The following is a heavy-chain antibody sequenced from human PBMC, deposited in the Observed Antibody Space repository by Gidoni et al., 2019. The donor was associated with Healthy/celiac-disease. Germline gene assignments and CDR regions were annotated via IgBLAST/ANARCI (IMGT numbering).Heavy chain of an antibody. J-gene: IGHJ6*02. D-gene: IGHD2-15*01. CDR1: GFTFSDCY. V-gene: IGHV3-11*01. Sequence: QVQLVESGGGLVKPGGSLRLSCAASGFTFSDCYMNWIRQAPGKGLEWVSYISSSGSTIYYADSVKGRFTISRDNAKNSLYLQMNSLRAEDTAVYYCARDIRAIVETSYYYGMDVWGQGTTVTVSS. CDR2: ISSSGSTI. CDR3: ARDIRAIVETSYYYGMDV.